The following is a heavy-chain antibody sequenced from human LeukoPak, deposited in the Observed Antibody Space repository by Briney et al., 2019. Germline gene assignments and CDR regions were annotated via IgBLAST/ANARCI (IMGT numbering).Heavy chain of an antibody. CDR1: GYSFSDYD. V-gene: IGHV1-46*01. Sequence: ASVKVSCKASGYSFSDYDIIWVRQAPGQGLEWMGIINPSGGSTSYAQKFQGRVTMTRDTSTSTVYMELSSLRSEDTAVYYCASEGRDGYNYFRTFDYWGQGTLVTVSS. CDR2: INPSGGST. D-gene: IGHD5-24*01. CDR3: ASEGRDGYNYFRTFDY. J-gene: IGHJ4*02.